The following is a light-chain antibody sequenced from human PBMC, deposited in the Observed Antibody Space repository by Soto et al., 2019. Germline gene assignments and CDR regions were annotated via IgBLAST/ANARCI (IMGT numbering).Light chain of an antibody. CDR1: SSNIGAGFA. CDR3: QSHDSDSWV. J-gene: IGLJ3*02. V-gene: IGLV1-40*01. CDR2: DDD. Sequence: QSVLTQPPSVSGAPGQSVTISCTGSSSNIGAGFAVHWYQHLPLTAPKLLIYDDDNRPSGVPARFSASKSGTSASLVITGLQAEDEGDYYCQSHDSDSWVFGGGTQLTVL.